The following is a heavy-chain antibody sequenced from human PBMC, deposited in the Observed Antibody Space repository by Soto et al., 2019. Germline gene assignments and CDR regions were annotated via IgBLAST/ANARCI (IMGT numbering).Heavy chain of an antibody. CDR1: GYTFTSYY. V-gene: IGHV1-46*03. Sequence: ASLKVSCKASGYTFTSYYMHWVRQAPGQGLEWMGIINPSGGSTSYAQKFQGRVTMTRDTSTSTVYMELSSLRSEDTAVYYCAREAGQNWFDPWGQGTPVTVSS. CDR2: INPSGGST. CDR3: AREAGQNWFDP. J-gene: IGHJ5*02.